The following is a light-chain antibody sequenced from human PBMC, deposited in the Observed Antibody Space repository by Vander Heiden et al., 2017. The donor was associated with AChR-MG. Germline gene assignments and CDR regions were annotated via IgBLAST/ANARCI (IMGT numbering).Light chain of an antibody. CDR2: GKN. CDR1: SLRSYY. CDR3: NSRDSSGNHLV. Sequence: SSELTQDPAVSVALAQTVRITCQGDSLRSYYASRYQQKTGQAPVLVIYGKNNRPAGIPDRFSGSSSGNTASLTITGAQAEDEADYYCNSRDSSGNHLVFGGGTKLTVL. V-gene: IGLV3-19*01. J-gene: IGLJ2*01.